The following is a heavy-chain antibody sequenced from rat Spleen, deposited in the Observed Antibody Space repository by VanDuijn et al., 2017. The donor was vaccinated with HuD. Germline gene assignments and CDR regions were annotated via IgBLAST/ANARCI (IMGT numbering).Heavy chain of an antibody. CDR1: GFIFSDYG. J-gene: IGHJ2*01. Sequence: EVQLVESGGGLVQPGRSMKLSCAASGFIFSDYGMAWVRQTPKKGLEWVATINYEGSGTYYRDSVKGRFTISRDNAESTVYLQMNSLRSEDTATYYCAVSGYGYWGQGVMVTVSS. CDR2: INYEGSGT. CDR3: AVSGYGY. V-gene: IGHV5-22*01. D-gene: IGHD4-3*01.